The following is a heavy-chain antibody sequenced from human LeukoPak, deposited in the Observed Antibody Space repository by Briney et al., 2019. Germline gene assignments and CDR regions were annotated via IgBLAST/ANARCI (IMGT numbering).Heavy chain of an antibody. CDR2: MNPNTGNT. J-gene: IGHJ4*02. V-gene: IGHV1-8*01. CDR3: AKRGYSYGDFDY. D-gene: IGHD5-18*01. Sequence: RASVKVSCKASGYTFTSYDINWVRQATGQGLEWMGWMNPNTGNTGYAQKFQGRVTTTRNTSISTAYMELSSLRSEDTAVYYCAKRGYSYGDFDYWGQGTLVTVSS. CDR1: GYTFTSYD.